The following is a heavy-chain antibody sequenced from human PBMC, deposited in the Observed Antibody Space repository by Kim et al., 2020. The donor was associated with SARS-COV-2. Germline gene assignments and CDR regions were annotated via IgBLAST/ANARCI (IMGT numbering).Heavy chain of an antibody. CDR2: IYSGGST. J-gene: IGHJ4*02. CDR1: GFTVSSNY. V-gene: IGHV3-66*01. CDR3: ASSRLPGYYYGSGLEVDY. Sequence: GGSLRLSCAASGFTVSSNYMSWVRQAPGKGLEWVSVIYSGGSTYYADSVKGRFTISRDNSKNTLYLQMNSLRAEDTAVYYCASSRLPGYYYGSGLEVDYWGQGTLVTVSS. D-gene: IGHD3-10*01.